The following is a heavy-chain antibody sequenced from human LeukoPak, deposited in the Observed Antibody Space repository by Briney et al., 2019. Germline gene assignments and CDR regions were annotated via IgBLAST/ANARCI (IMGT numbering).Heavy chain of an antibody. Sequence: PSETLSLTCTVSGGSISSGSYYWNWIRQPAGEGLEWIGRIYTSGSTNYNPSLKSRVTISVDTSKNQFSLKLSSVTAADTAAYYCARSSTTDANHYYYYYMDVWGRGTTVTVSS. V-gene: IGHV4-61*02. J-gene: IGHJ6*03. CDR2: IYTSGST. D-gene: IGHD2-2*01. CDR1: GGSISSGSYY. CDR3: ARSSTTDANHYYYYYMDV.